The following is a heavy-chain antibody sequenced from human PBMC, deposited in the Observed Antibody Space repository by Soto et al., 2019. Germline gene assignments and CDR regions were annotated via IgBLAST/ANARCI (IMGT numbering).Heavy chain of an antibody. CDR3: ARGEQWLAYADDAFDI. CDR2: IWYDGSNK. D-gene: IGHD6-19*01. Sequence: GGSLRLSCAASGFTFSSYGMHWVRQAPGKGLEWVAVIWYDGSNKYYADSVKGRFTISRDNSKNTLYLQMNSLRAEDTAVYYCARGEQWLAYADDAFDIWGQGTMVTVSS. CDR1: GFTFSSYG. J-gene: IGHJ3*02. V-gene: IGHV3-33*01.